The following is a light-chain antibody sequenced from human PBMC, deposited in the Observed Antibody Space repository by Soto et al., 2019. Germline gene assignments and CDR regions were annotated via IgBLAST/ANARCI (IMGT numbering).Light chain of an antibody. CDR3: EQSYSTPIA. V-gene: IGKV1-39*01. J-gene: IGKJ5*01. Sequence: DIQMTQSPSSLSASVGDRVTITCRASQSIRSYLNWYQQKPGKAPKRLIYAASSLQSGVPSRFSCSGSWTEFTLTISSLQPEEFATYYCEQSYSTPIAFGKGPRLEIK. CDR2: AAS. CDR1: QSIRSY.